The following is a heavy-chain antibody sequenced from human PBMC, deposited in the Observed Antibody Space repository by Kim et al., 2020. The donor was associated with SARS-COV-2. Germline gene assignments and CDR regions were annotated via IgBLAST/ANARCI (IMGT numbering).Heavy chain of an antibody. Sequence: SETLSLTCTVSGGSISSSSYYWGWIRQPPGKGLEWIGSIYYSGSTYYNPSLKSRVTISVDTSKNQFSLKLSSVTAADTAVYYCARALRGYRSFDYWGQGTLVTVSS. CDR2: IYYSGST. D-gene: IGHD5-18*01. CDR3: ARALRGYRSFDY. V-gene: IGHV4-39*07. CDR1: GGSISSSSYY. J-gene: IGHJ4*02.